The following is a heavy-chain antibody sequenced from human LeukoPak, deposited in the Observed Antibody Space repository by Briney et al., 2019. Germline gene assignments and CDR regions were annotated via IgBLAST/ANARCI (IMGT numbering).Heavy chain of an antibody. V-gene: IGHV4-61*02. D-gene: IGHD6-19*01. CDR3: ARLLVAGYLNWFDP. CDR1: GGSISSSNYY. CDR2: IYTSEST. J-gene: IGHJ5*02. Sequence: SETLSLTCSVSGGSISSSNYYWSWIRQPAGKGLEWIGRIYTSESTNYNPSLKSRVTISVDTSKNQFSLKLSSVTAADTAVYYCARLLVAGYLNWFDPWGQGTLVTVSS.